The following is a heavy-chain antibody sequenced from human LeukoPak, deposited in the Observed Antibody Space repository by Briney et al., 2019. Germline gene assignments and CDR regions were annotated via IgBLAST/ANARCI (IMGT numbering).Heavy chain of an antibody. D-gene: IGHD6-13*01. J-gene: IGHJ6*02. V-gene: IGHV4-59*01. CDR3: ARGLFGYSSSWYYYYGMDV. Sequence: SETLSLTCTVSGGSISSYYWSWIRQPPGKGLEWIGYIYYSGSTNYNPSLKSRVTISVDTSKNQFSLKLSSVTAADTAVYYCARGLFGYSSSWYYYYGMDVWGQGTTVTVSS. CDR1: GGSISSYY. CDR2: IYYSGST.